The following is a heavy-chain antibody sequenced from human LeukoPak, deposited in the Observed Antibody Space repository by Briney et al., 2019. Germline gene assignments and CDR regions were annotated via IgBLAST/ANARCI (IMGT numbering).Heavy chain of an antibody. CDR3: AKGGRDFRRVECWFDP. CDR2: ISGSGGST. Sequence: PGGSLRLSCAASGFTFSSYAMSWVRQAPGKGLGWVSAISGSGGSTYYADSVKGRFTISRDNSKNTLYLQMNSLRAEDTAVYYCAKGGRDFRRVECWFDPWGQGTLVTVSS. CDR1: GFTFSSYA. J-gene: IGHJ5*02. D-gene: IGHD3-3*01. V-gene: IGHV3-23*01.